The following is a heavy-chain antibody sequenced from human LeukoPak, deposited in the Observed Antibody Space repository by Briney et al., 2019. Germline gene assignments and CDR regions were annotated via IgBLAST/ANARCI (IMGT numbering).Heavy chain of an antibody. D-gene: IGHD3-22*01. CDR3: ARVSSGFDAFDI. J-gene: IGHJ3*02. Sequence: ASVKVSYKASGYTFTGYYMHWVRQAPGQGLEWMGWINPNSGGTNYAQKFQGRVTMTRDTSISTAYMELSRLRSDDTAVYYCARVSSGFDAFDIWGQGTMVTVSS. CDR1: GYTFTGYY. V-gene: IGHV1-2*02. CDR2: INPNSGGT.